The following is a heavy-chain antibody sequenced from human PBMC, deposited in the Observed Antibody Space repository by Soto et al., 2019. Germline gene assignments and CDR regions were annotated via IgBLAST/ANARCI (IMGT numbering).Heavy chain of an antibody. V-gene: IGHV3-49*03. J-gene: IGHJ4*02. CDR2: IRSESYGGTT. CDR1: GFTFGDYF. D-gene: IGHD3-10*01. Sequence: EVQLVESGGGLVQPGRSLRLSCTGSGFTFGDYFMNWIRQAPGKGLEWVGFIRSESYGGTTEYAASVKGRVTISRDDSKSIAYLQINSLKTEDTAVYYCTRVGAGYISGMDFWGQGTLVSVSP. CDR3: TRVGAGYISGMDF.